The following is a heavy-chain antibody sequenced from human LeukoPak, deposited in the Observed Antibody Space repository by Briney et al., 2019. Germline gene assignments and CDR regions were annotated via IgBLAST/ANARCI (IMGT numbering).Heavy chain of an antibody. CDR2: ITSSSSII. CDR3: LRGAGGVQSH. D-gene: IGHD2-8*01. V-gene: IGHV3-48*02. Sequence: PGGSLRLSCVASGFTFSFYNMNWVRQAPGKGLEWLAYITSSSSIIYYADSVKGRFSISRDNAKNSLYLQMDSLRDEDTAVYYCLRGAGGVQSHWGQGTLVTVSS. J-gene: IGHJ4*02. CDR1: GFTFSFYN.